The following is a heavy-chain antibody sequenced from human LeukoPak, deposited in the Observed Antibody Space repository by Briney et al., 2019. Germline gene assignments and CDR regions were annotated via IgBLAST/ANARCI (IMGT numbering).Heavy chain of an antibody. CDR2: ISSSGSSR. Sequence: GGPLRLSCAASGFTFSSYEMSWVRQAPGKGLEWISYISSSGSSRYYADSVKGRFTISRDNAKNSLYLQMNSLRAEDTAVYYCAKDYYYGGNPWGQGTLVTVSS. D-gene: IGHD4-23*01. CDR3: AKDYYYGGNP. J-gene: IGHJ5*02. CDR1: GFTFSSYE. V-gene: IGHV3-48*03.